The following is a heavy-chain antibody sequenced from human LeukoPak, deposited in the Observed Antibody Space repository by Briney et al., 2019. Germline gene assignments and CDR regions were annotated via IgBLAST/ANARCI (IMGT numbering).Heavy chain of an antibody. J-gene: IGHJ3*02. D-gene: IGHD3-22*01. CDR1: GFTSSSYG. CDR3: AKDIAYAMIVVAPAFDI. V-gene: IGHV3-30*18. Sequence: GGSLRLSCAASGFTSSSYGMHWVRQAPGKGLEWVAVISYDGSNKYYADSVKGRFTISRDNSKNTLYLQMNSLRAEDTAVYYCAKDIAYAMIVVAPAFDIWGQGIMVTVSS. CDR2: ISYDGSNK.